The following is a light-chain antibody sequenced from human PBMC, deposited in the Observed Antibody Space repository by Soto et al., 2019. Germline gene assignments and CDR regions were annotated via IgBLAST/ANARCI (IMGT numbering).Light chain of an antibody. CDR3: QQYDNLPQYP. V-gene: IGKV1-33*01. Sequence: DIQMTQSPSSLSASVGDRVTITCQASQDISNYLNWYQQKPGKAPKLLIYDASNLETGVPSRFSGSGSGTDFTFTISSLQPEDIATYDCQQYDNLPQYPFGQGTKREIK. J-gene: IGKJ2*01. CDR2: DAS. CDR1: QDISNY.